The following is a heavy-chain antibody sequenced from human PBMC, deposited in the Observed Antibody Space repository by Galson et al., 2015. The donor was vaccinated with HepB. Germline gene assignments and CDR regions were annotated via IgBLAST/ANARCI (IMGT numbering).Heavy chain of an antibody. CDR1: GFSFSTYW. D-gene: IGHD5-18*01. CDR2: IKQDGSEK. J-gene: IGHJ6*02. V-gene: IGHV3-7*01. Sequence: SLRLSCAASGFSFSTYWMSWVRQASGKGLEWVANIKQDGSEKYYVDSVKGRFTISRDNAKNSLYLQMNSLRDEDTAVYYCARDPFLYSTKDYYYYGMDVWGQGTTVTVSS. CDR3: ARDPFLYSTKDYYYYGMDV.